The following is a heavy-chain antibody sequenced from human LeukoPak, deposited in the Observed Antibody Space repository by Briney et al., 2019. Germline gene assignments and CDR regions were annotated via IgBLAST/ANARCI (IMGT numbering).Heavy chain of an antibody. J-gene: IGHJ4*02. CDR3: ARDRNSGGVTPFDY. CDR2: ISYDGSNK. V-gene: IGHV3-30-3*01. D-gene: IGHD2-21*02. CDR1: GFTFSNHS. Sequence: GGSLRLSCAASGFTFSNHSMHWVRQAPGKGLEWVAVISYDGSNKYYADSVKGRFTISRDNSKNTLYLQMNSLRAEDTAMYYCARDRNSGGVTPFDYWGQGTLVTVSS.